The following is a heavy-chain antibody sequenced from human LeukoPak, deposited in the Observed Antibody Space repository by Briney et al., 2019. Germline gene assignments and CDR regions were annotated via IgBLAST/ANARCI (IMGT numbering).Heavy chain of an antibody. CDR3: ASSTQITKYADY. CDR2: INSDGSIT. CDR1: GFTFSSYW. Sequence: GGSLRLSCAASGFTFSSYWMHWVRQAPGKGLVWVSRINSDGSITTYADSVRGRFTISRDNAKSTLYLQMNSLRAEDTAVYYCASSTQITKYADYWGQGALVTVSS. D-gene: IGHD3-16*01. J-gene: IGHJ4*02. V-gene: IGHV3-74*01.